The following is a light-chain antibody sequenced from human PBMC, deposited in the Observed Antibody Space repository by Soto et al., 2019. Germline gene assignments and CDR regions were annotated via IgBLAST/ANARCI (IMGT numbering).Light chain of an antibody. Sequence: QSVLTQPPSASGSPGQSVTISCTGTSSDVGAYKYVSWYQQHPGKAPKVMIYEVSKRPSGVPDRFSGSKSGNTASLTVSGLQAEDEADYYCSSYAGSNVYVFGTGTKLTVL. CDR3: SSYAGSNVYV. J-gene: IGLJ1*01. CDR1: SSDVGAYKY. CDR2: EVS. V-gene: IGLV2-8*01.